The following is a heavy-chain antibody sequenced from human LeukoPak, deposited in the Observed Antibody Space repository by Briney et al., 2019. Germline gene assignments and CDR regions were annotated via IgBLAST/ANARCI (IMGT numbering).Heavy chain of an antibody. CDR1: GFTFSSYS. CDR2: ISSSSSTI. J-gene: IGHJ4*02. CDR3: AKQGHGEHGMATYFDY. Sequence: SGGSLRLSCAASGFTFSSYSMNWVRQAPGKELEWVSYISSSSSTIYYADSVKGRFTISRDNSKNTLYLQMNSLRVEDTAVYYCAKQGHGEHGMATYFDYWGQGTLVTVSS. D-gene: IGHD5-24*01. V-gene: IGHV3-48*01.